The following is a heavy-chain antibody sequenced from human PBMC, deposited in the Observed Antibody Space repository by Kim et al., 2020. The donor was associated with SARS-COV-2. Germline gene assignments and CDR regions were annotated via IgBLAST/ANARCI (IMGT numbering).Heavy chain of an antibody. J-gene: IGHJ4*02. CDR2: ISGDNGDT. Sequence: ASVKVSCKTSGYTFTHYAMHWVRQAPGQRLEWMGYISGDNGDTKYSQKFQGRVTITRDTSATTAYMELSSLTSEATADYYCARGAGGYAGYILDDWGQGT. D-gene: IGHD2-8*01. V-gene: IGHV1-3*01. CDR1: GYTFTHYA. CDR3: ARGAGGYAGYILDD.